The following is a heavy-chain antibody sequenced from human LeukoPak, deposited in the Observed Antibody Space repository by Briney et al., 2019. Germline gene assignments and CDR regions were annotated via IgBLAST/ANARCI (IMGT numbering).Heavy chain of an antibody. CDR1: GGTFNSYA. D-gene: IGHD3-9*01. J-gene: IGHJ3*02. V-gene: IGHV1-69*05. CDR3: ARGPRQDILTGPNDAFDI. CDR2: IIPIFNTT. Sequence: ASVKVSCKASGGTFNSYAINWVRQAPGQGLEWLGGIIPIFNTTSYAQKFQGRVTMTTDTSTSTAYMELRSLRSDDTAVYYCARGPRQDILTGPNDAFDIWGQGTMVTVSS.